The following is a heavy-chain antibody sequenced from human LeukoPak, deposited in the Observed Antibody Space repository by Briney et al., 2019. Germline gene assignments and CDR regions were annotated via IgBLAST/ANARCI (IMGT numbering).Heavy chain of an antibody. Sequence: SQTLSLTCAISGDSFSSNSAAWNWLRQSPSRGLEWLGSTYYRSKWYNDYAVSVKSLITINPDTSKNQFSLQLNSVTPEDTAVYYCARDGYNPYFDYWGQGTLVTVSS. CDR2: TYYRSKWYN. D-gene: IGHD5-24*01. J-gene: IGHJ4*02. V-gene: IGHV6-1*01. CDR1: GDSFSSNSAA. CDR3: ARDGYNPYFDY.